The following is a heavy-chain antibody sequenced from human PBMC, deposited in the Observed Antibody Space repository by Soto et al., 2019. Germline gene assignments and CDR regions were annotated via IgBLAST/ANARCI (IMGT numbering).Heavy chain of an antibody. J-gene: IGHJ2*01. Sequence: QVQLVQSGAEVKKPGASVKVSCKASGFTFTNSYMHWVRQAPGQGLEWMGIINPSGGSTHYAQRFRGRVTMTRDTSTSTGYMELSSLRSEDTAVYYCATDIGYCSGGSSTYDWSFDLWGRGTLVTVSS. CDR2: INPSGGST. CDR3: ATDIGYCSGGSSTYDWSFDL. CDR1: GFTFTNSY. D-gene: IGHD2-15*01. V-gene: IGHV1-46*01.